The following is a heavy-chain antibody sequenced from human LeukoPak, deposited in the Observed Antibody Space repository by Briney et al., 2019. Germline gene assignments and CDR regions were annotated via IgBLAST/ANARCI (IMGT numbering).Heavy chain of an antibody. CDR1: GGTFSSYA. CDR3: ATSAYDILTGYSKGPDY. Sequence: AASVTVTCKASGGTFSSYASSWVGHAPAQGLQEMGGVIPLFGTANYEQKFQSRVTITADKSTSTAYMELSSLRSEDTAVYYCATSAYDILTGYSKGPDYWGQGTLVTVSS. CDR2: VIPLFGTA. V-gene: IGHV1-69*06. D-gene: IGHD3-9*01. J-gene: IGHJ4*02.